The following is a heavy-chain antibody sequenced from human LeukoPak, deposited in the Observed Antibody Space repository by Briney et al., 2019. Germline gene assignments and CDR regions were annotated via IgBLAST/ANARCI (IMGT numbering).Heavy chain of an antibody. J-gene: IGHJ6*02. CDR3: ARVEPYSYYFGMDV. CDR2: IHDTGST. D-gene: IGHD1-26*01. V-gene: IGHV4-59*08. Sequence: PSETLSLTCTVSGGSISTYYWSWIRQSPGKGLDWIGYIHDTGSTNYNPSLKSRVSLSLDRSKSQFSLHLSSVTAADTAVYFCARVEPYSYYFGMDVWGRGTTVTVSS. CDR1: GGSISTYY.